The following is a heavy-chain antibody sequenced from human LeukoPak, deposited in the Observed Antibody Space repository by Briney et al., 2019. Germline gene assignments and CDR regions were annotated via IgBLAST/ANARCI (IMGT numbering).Heavy chain of an antibody. CDR2: INTKTGDP. D-gene: IGHD3-10*01. CDR1: GYTFTNYV. V-gene: IGHV7-4-1*02. Sequence: GASVKVSCKTSGYTFTNYVMNGGRQAPGQGLEWTGWINTKTGDPIYAPAFRGRFVFSLDTSVSTAYMQISGLKAEDTGVYYCPRGRFGEVASGDSWGQGTLVTAS. CDR3: PRGRFGEVASGDS. J-gene: IGHJ4*02.